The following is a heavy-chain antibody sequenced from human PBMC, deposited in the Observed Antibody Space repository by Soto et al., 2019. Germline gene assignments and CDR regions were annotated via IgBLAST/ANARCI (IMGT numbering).Heavy chain of an antibody. Sequence: ETLSLTCTVSGGSISSISHSWGWIRQSPGQGLEWIGNIFYNGITYYNPSLKSRVTISADTSKNHFSLKLRSVTVADTAVYSCARLVTGTPYYFDFWGQGSLVTVSS. CDR2: IFYNGIT. V-gene: IGHV4-39*02. D-gene: IGHD1-1*01. J-gene: IGHJ4*02. CDR3: ARLVTGTPYYFDF. CDR1: GGSISSISHS.